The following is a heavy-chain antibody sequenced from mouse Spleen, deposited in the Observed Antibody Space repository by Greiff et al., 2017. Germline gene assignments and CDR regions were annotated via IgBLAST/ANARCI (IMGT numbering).Heavy chain of an antibody. CDR1: GFTFSSYA. J-gene: IGHJ4*01. Sequence: EVKLVESGEGLVKPGGSLKLSCAASGFTFSSYAMSWVRQTPEKRLEWVAYISSGGDYIYYADTVKGRFTISRDNARNTLYLQMSSLKSEDTAMYYCTRGRTGDAMDYWGQGTSVTVSS. V-gene: IGHV5-9-1*02. CDR2: ISSGGDYI. D-gene: IGHD4-1*01. CDR3: TRGRTGDAMDY.